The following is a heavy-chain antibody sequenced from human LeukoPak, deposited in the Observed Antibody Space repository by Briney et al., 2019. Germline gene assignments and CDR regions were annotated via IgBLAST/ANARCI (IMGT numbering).Heavy chain of an antibody. Sequence: PSETLSLTCTVSGGSISSYYWSWIRQPPGKGLEWIGYIYYSGNTNYNPSLKSRVTISVDTSKNQFSLKLSSVTAADTAVYYCARHRAYYDSSGYYCPFDYWGQGTLVTVSS. V-gene: IGHV4-59*08. CDR3: ARHRAYYDSSGYYCPFDY. D-gene: IGHD3-22*01. CDR1: GGSISSYY. J-gene: IGHJ4*02. CDR2: IYYSGNT.